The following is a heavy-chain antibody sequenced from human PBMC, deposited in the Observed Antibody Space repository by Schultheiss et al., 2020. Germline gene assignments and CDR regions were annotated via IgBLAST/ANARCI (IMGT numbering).Heavy chain of an antibody. V-gene: IGHV3-30*03. CDR1: GFSFSDHG. Sequence: GGSLRLSCAASGFSFSDHGMHWVRQTPGKGLEWVAIISYDGSYKYYADSVKGRFNISRDNSKNTLYLQMNSLRAEDTAVYYCARLGRGLLLSSDYWGQGTLVTVSS. CDR2: ISYDGSYK. D-gene: IGHD3-22*01. CDR3: ARLGRGLLLSSDY. J-gene: IGHJ4*02.